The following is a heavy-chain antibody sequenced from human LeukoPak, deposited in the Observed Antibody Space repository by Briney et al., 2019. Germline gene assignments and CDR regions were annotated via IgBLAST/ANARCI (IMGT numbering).Heavy chain of an antibody. Sequence: SETLSLTCAVYGGSFSGYNWTWLRQPPGKGLEWIGEINHSGSTDYNPSLKSRVTTSVDTSKNQFSLKLRSVTAADTAVYYCFPYSYYFDNGQNWGRGTLVTVSS. V-gene: IGHV4-34*03. CDR2: INHSGST. J-gene: IGHJ4*02. CDR3: FPYSYYFDNGQN. D-gene: IGHD3-22*01. CDR1: GGSFSGYN.